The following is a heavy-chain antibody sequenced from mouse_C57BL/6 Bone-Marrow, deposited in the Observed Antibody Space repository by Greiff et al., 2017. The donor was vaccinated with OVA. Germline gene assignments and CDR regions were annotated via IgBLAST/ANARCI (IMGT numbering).Heavy chain of an antibody. CDR3: ARKGYYYGSSYLYWYFDV. V-gene: IGHV2-9-1*01. CDR2: IWTGGGT. Sequence: ESGPGLVAPSQSLSITCTVSGFSLTSYAISWVRQPPGKGLEWLGVIWTGGGTNYNSALKSRLSISKDNSKSQVFLKMNSLQTDDTARYYCARKGYYYGSSYLYWYFDVWGTGTTVTVSS. J-gene: IGHJ1*03. CDR1: GFSLTSYA. D-gene: IGHD1-1*01.